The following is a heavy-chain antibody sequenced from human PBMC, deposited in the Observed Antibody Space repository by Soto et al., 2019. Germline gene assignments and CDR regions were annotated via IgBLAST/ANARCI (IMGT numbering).Heavy chain of an antibody. Sequence: QVQLQQWGAGLLKPSETLSLNCAVNGGSLSGYYWSWIRQPPGKGLEWIGEIKDGGYTNYSPSLERRATISSDTSTNQFSLRLNSVTAADTGVYYCARGQEGVVATHWDQGALVTVSS. J-gene: IGHJ4*02. CDR1: GGSLSGYY. CDR3: ARGQEGVVATH. CDR2: IKDGGYT. D-gene: IGHD5-12*01. V-gene: IGHV4-34*01.